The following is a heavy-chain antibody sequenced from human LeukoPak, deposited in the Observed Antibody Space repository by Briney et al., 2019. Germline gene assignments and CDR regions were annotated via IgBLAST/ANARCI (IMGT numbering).Heavy chain of an antibody. Sequence: SETLSLTCTVSGGSISSYYWSWIRQPPGKGLEWIGYIYYSGSANYNPALKSRVTISVDTSKNQFSLKLSSVTAADTAVYYCARSKDILTGYCFDYWGQGTLVTVSS. D-gene: IGHD3-9*01. CDR3: ARSKDILTGYCFDY. V-gene: IGHV4-59*01. J-gene: IGHJ4*02. CDR1: GGSISSYY. CDR2: IYYSGSA.